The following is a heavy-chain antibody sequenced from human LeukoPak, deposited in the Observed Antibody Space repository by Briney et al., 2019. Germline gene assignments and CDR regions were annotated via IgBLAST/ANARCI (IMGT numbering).Heavy chain of an antibody. D-gene: IGHD3-22*01. J-gene: IGHJ4*02. Sequence: ASVKVSCKASGYTFTSYGISWVRQAPGQGLEWMGWISAYNGNTNYAQKLQGRVTMTTDTSISTAYMELSRLRSDDTAVYYCARVDDSSGYSFWDFDYWGQGTLVTVSS. CDR3: ARVDDSSGYSFWDFDY. CDR1: GYTFTSYG. CDR2: ISAYNGNT. V-gene: IGHV1-18*01.